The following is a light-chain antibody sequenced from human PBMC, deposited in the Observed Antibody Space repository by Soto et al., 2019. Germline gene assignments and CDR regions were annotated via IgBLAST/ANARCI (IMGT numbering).Light chain of an antibody. J-gene: IGKJ1*01. Sequence: IQMTQSPSSLSASVGDRVTITFRASQSISSYLNWYQQKPGKAPRLLIYDASSLESGVPTRFSGSGSGTEFTLTINSLQPDDFATYYCQQYNSYSWTFGQGTKVDIK. CDR3: QQYNSYSWT. V-gene: IGKV1-5*01. CDR2: DAS. CDR1: QSISSY.